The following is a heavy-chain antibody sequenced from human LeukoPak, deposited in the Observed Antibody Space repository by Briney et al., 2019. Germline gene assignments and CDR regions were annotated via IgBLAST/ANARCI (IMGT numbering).Heavy chain of an antibody. V-gene: IGHV3-48*01. J-gene: IGHJ4*02. Sequence: GGSLRLSCAASGFTFSSYAMSWVRQAPGKGLEWVSYISSSSSTIYYADSVKGRFTISRDNAKNSLYLQMNSLRAEDTAVYYCARDPGLWFGEFLSADYWGQGTLVTVSS. CDR2: ISSSSSTI. CDR3: ARDPGLWFGEFLSADY. CDR1: GFTFSSYA. D-gene: IGHD3-10*01.